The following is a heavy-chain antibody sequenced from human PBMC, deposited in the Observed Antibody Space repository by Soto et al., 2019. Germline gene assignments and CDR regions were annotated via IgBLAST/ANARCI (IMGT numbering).Heavy chain of an antibody. CDR1: GFTFEIFP. CDR2: ISWNSGTR. Sequence: EVQLVDSGGGLVQPGRPLRLSCAASGFTFEIFPLPWVRQPPGKGLEWVSSISWNSGTRGYADSVKGRFTISRDNAKNSLYLQMDSLRTEDTAFYYCAKELGGYSYGYELDHWGQGTLVAVSS. D-gene: IGHD5-18*01. V-gene: IGHV3-9*01. J-gene: IGHJ4*02. CDR3: AKELGGYSYGYELDH.